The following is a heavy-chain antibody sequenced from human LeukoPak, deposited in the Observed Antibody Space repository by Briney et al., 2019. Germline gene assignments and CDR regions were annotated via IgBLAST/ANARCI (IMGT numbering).Heavy chain of an antibody. CDR1: GYTFTGYY. CDR2: INPNSGGT. J-gene: IGHJ5*02. V-gene: IGHV1-2*02. Sequence: ASVKVSCKASGYTFTGYYMHWVRQAPGQGLEWMGWINPNSGGTNYAQKFRGRVTMTRDTSISTAYMELSRLRSDDTAVYYCARDALRNRHWGAWFDPWGQGTLVTVSS. D-gene: IGHD7-27*01. CDR3: ARDALRNRHWGAWFDP.